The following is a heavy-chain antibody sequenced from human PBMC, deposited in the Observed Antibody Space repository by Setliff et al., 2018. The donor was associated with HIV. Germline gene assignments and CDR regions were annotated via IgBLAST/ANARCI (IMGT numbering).Heavy chain of an antibody. D-gene: IGHD4-17*01. V-gene: IGHV4-59*08. J-gene: IGHJ6*02. CDR3: ARAPLSRLRSYYYYYGMDV. CDR1: GGSISNHY. CDR2: IHYSGST. Sequence: SETLSLTCTVSGGSISNHYWGWIRQPPGKGLEFIGNIHYSGSTDYNPSIKSRVTMSVDMSKNQLSLKVTSVTAADTAVYYCARAPLSRLRSYYYYYGMDVWGQGTTVTVSS.